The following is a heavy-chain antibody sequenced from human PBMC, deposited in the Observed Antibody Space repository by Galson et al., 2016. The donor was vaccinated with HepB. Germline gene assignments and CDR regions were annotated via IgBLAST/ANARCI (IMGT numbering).Heavy chain of an antibody. J-gene: IGHJ4*02. CDR2: ISSDGGST. Sequence: SLRLSCAASTFMFSSYTMHWVRQAPGKGLEYVSAISSDGGSTYYKDSVKGRFTISRDNSKNSLYLQMTSLRTEDTAVYYCVSRGAQWLVTADSWGQGTLVVVSS. V-gene: IGHV3-64D*06. CDR1: TFMFSSYT. CDR3: VSRGAQWLVTADS. D-gene: IGHD5-12*01.